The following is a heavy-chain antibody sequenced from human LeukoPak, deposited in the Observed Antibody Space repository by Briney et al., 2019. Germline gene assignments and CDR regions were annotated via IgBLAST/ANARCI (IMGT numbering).Heavy chain of an antibody. Sequence: GASVKVSCKASGGTFSSYTIGWVRQAPGQGLEWMGRIIPILGIANYAQKFQGRVTITADKSTSTAYMELSSLRSEDTAVYYCARDMGGSYHDAFDIWGQGTMVTVSS. CDR2: IIPILGIA. V-gene: IGHV1-69*04. CDR3: ARDMGGSYHDAFDI. CDR1: GGTFSSYT. J-gene: IGHJ3*02. D-gene: IGHD1-26*01.